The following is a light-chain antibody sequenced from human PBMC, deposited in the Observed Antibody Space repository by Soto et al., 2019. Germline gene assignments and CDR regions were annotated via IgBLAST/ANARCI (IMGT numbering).Light chain of an antibody. J-gene: IGKJ2*01. CDR3: MQIIKLPDT. Sequence: ITLTQTPYALSVSPGQPASISCRSSQSLVHSDGKSHLYWYLQKPGQPPQLLIYEASNRFSGVPYRFSGSGSGTDFTLKISRVEAEDVGVYYCMQIIKLPDTFGQGTKLEIK. V-gene: IGKV2D-29*01. CDR1: QSLVHSDGKSH. CDR2: EAS.